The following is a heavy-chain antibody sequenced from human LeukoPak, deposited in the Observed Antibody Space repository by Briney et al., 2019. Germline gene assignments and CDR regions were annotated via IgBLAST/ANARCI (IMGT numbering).Heavy chain of an antibody. CDR2: ILVGSGNT. J-gene: IGHJ4*02. CDR1: GFTFTSTA. D-gene: IGHD6-6*01. CDR3: ASDPPYTSSSVW. V-gene: IGHV1-58*01. Sequence: SVTVSCKASGFTFTSTAVQWVRQARGQRLEWIGWILVGSGNTNYAQMFQERVTLTWDVSTSTAYMVLSSLRSEDTAIYYCASDPPYTSSSVWWGQGTLVTVSS.